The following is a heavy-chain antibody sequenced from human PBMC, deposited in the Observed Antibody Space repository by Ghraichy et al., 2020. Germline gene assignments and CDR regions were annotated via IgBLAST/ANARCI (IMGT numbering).Heavy chain of an antibody. CDR3: ARYLPTSSGWYFDY. Sequence: SETLSLTCTVSGGSISSYYWSWIRQPPGKGLEWIGYIYYSGSTNYNPSLKSRVTISVDTSKNQFSLKLSSVTAADTAVYYCARYLPTSSGWYFDYWGQGTLVTVSS. D-gene: IGHD6-19*01. J-gene: IGHJ4*02. V-gene: IGHV4-59*01. CDR1: GGSISSYY. CDR2: IYYSGST.